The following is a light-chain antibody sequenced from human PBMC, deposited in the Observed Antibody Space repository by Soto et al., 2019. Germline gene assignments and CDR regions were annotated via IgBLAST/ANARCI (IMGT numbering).Light chain of an antibody. J-gene: IGKJ5*01. CDR2: DAS. CDR3: QQRSNWPHT. CDR1: QSVGSW. V-gene: IGKV3-11*01. Sequence: TQSPSTLSASVGDRVTISCRASQSVGSWLAWYQQKPGKAPKFLIYDASNRATGIPARFSGSGSGTDFTLTISSLEPEDFAVYYCQQRSNWPHTFGQGTRLEIK.